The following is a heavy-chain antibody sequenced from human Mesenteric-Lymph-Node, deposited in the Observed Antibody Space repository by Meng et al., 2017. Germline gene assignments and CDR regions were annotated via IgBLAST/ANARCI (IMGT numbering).Heavy chain of an antibody. Sequence: QVQLVQSGAEVKKPGASVKVSCKASGYTFTSYYMHWVRQAPGQGLEWMGIINPSGGSTSYAQKFQGRVTITADKSTSTAYMELSSLRSEDTAVYYCAIGVVVIPYYFDYWGQGTLVTVSS. CDR3: AIGVVVIPYYFDY. CDR1: GYTFTSYY. J-gene: IGHJ4*02. V-gene: IGHV1-46*01. CDR2: INPSGGST. D-gene: IGHD3-22*01.